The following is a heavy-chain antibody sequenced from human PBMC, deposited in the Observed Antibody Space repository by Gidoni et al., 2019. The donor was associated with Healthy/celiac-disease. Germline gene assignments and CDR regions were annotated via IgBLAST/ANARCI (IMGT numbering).Heavy chain of an antibody. CDR1: GFTFSNAW. J-gene: IGHJ4*02. Sequence: EVQLVESGGGLVKPGGSLRLSCAASGFTFSNAWMSWVRQAPGKGLEWVGRIKSKTDGGTTDYAAPVKGRFTISRDDSKNTLYLQMNSLKTEDTAVYYCTIDSYYDFWSGYYEHFDYWGQGTLVTVSS. CDR3: TIDSYYDFWSGYYEHFDY. D-gene: IGHD3-3*01. V-gene: IGHV3-15*01. CDR2: IKSKTDGGTT.